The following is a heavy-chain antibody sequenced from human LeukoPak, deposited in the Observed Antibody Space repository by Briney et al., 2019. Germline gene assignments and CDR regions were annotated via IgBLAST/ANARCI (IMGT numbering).Heavy chain of an antibody. V-gene: IGHV4-59*01. Sequence: PSETLSLTCTVSGGSISSYYWSWIRQPPGKGLEWIGYIYYSGSTNYNTSLKSRVTISVDTCKNQFSLKLSSVPAADTAVYYCAHYYDSSGYYYFDYWGQGTLVTVSS. CDR1: GGSISSYY. CDR2: IYYSGST. J-gene: IGHJ4*02. CDR3: AHYYDSSGYYYFDY. D-gene: IGHD3-22*01.